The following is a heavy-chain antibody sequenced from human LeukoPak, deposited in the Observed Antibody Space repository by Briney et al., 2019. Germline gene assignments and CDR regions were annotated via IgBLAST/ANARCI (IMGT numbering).Heavy chain of an antibody. CDR2: ISAYNGNT. V-gene: IGHV1-18*01. D-gene: IGHD3-10*01. J-gene: IGHJ5*02. Sequence: ASVKVSCKASGYTFTSYGISWVRQAPGQGLEWMGWISAYNGNTNYAQKLQGRVTMTTDTSTSTAYMELRGLRSDDTAVYYCARWFGELGSNWFDPWGQGTLVTVSS. CDR1: GYTFTSYG. CDR3: ARWFGELGSNWFDP.